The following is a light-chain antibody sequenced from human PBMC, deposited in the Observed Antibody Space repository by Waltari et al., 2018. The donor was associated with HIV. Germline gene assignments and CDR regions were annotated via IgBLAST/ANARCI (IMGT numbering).Light chain of an antibody. Sequence: QSVLTQRPSASGTPGQVVTISRSGRTSNVGRHSVCWYRQLPGTAPKLLIYDNDKRPSGVSARFSGSKSGTSASLAISGLRSDDEADYYCSAWDDSLSVVVFGGGTKLTVL. CDR3: SAWDDSLSVVV. CDR2: DND. V-gene: IGLV1-47*01. CDR1: TSNVGRHS. J-gene: IGLJ3*02.